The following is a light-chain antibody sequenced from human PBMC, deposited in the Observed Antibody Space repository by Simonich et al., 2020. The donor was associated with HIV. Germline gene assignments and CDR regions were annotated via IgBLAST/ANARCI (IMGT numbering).Light chain of an antibody. V-gene: IGLV3-10*01. CDR1: ALPKKY. CDR3: HSTDSSGNHRV. Sequence: SYELTQPPSVSVSPGQTARITCSGDALPKKYAYWYQQKSGQAPVLVIYEDSKRRSGNPERFSGSSSGTMATLTISGAQVEDEADYYCHSTDSSGNHRVFGGGTKLTVL. CDR2: EDS. J-gene: IGLJ2*01.